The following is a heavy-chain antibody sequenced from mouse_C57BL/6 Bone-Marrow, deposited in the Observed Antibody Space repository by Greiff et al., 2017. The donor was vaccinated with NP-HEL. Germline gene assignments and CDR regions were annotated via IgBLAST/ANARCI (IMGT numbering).Heavy chain of an antibody. CDR3: ARDHYGNYPYFDY. V-gene: IGHV1-54*01. D-gene: IGHD2-1*01. Sequence: QVQLQQSGAELVRPGTSVKVSCKASGYAFTNYLIEWVKQRPGQGLEWIGVINPGSGGTNYNEKFKGKATLTADKSSSTAYMQLSSLTSEDSAVYFGARDHYGNYPYFDYGGQGTTLTVSS. CDR1: GYAFTNYL. CDR2: INPGSGGT. J-gene: IGHJ2*01.